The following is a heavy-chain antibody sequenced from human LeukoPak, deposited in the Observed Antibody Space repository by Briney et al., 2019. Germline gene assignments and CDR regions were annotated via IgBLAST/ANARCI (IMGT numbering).Heavy chain of an antibody. D-gene: IGHD3-22*01. J-gene: IGHJ4*02. CDR2: IYYSGST. V-gene: IGHV4-59*01. CDR3: ARAIYYYDSSGYFD. CDR1: GGSISSYY. Sequence: SETLSLTCTVSGGSISSYYWSWSRQPPGKGLEWIGYIYYSGSTNYNPSLKSRVTISVDTSKNQFSLKLSSVTAADTAVYYCARAIYYYDSSGYFDWGQGTPVTVSS.